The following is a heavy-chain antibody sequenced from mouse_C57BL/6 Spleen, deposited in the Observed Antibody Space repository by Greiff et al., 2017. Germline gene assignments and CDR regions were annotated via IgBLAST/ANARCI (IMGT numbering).Heavy chain of an antibody. D-gene: IGHD2-5*01. CDR3: AKTYYSNYDDYAMDY. CDR1: GFSLTSYG. Sequence: VKLVESGPGLVQPSQSLSITCTVSGFSLTSYGVHWVRQSPGKGLEWLGVIWRGGSTDYNAAFMSRLSITKDNSKSQVFFKMNSLQADDTAIYYCAKTYYSNYDDYAMDYWGQGTSVTVSS. V-gene: IGHV2-5*01. CDR2: IWRGGST. J-gene: IGHJ4*01.